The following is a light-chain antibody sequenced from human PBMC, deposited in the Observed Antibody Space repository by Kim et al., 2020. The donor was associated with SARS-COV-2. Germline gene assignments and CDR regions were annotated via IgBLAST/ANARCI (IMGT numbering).Light chain of an antibody. V-gene: IGKV3D-15*01. Sequence: DILMTQSPDTLSVSPGERVTLSCRASQSISTNLAWYQQKRGQAPRLLIYDASSRATGIPARFRGSGSGTEFTLTISRLQSDDFAVYYCQQYNKRRTFGQGTKVDIK. CDR1: QSISTN. CDR2: DAS. J-gene: IGKJ1*01. CDR3: QQYNKRRT.